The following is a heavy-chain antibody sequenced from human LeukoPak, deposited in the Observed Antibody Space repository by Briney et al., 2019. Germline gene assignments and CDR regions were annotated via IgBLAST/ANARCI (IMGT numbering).Heavy chain of an antibody. CDR3: AKRGVVIRVILVGFHKEAYYFVF. CDR2: ISGSGGRT. J-gene: IGHJ4*02. V-gene: IGHV3-23*01. CDR1: GLTLSNYG. Sequence: GGSLRLSCAVSGLTLSNYGMRWVGQAPGEGVEWVAGISGSGGRTYYADAVNGLFTISRHNAKTTLFLQINFLRVVDTAVYFCAKRGVVIRVILVGFHKEAYYFVFWGQGALVTVSS. D-gene: IGHD3-22*01.